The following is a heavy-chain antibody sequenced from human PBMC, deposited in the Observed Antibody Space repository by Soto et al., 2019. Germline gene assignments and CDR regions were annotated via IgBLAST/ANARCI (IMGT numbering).Heavy chain of an antibody. CDR1: GWTFTSYH. Sequence: SVKGACKTAGWTFTSYHSKWLRQATGQGREWMGWMNPNSGNTGYAQKFQGRVTMTRNTSISTAYMELSGVRSEDTAVYYCARVGTRYYHYMDVWGKGTTVTVSS. CDR2: MNPNSGNT. J-gene: IGHJ6*03. D-gene: IGHD2-2*01. V-gene: IGHV1-8*01. CDR3: ARVGTRYYHYMDV.